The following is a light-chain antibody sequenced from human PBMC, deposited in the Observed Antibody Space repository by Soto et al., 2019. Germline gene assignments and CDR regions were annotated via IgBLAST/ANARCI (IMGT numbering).Light chain of an antibody. Sequence: QSVLTQPGSVSGSPGQSITISCTGTSSDIGGYNYVSWYQQHPGKAPKLMIYEVTNRPSGVSTRFSGPKSANTASLTISGLQADDEADYYCVSFTNKKSYVFGTGTKVTVL. V-gene: IGLV2-14*01. J-gene: IGLJ1*01. CDR3: VSFTNKKSYV. CDR1: SSDIGGYNY. CDR2: EVT.